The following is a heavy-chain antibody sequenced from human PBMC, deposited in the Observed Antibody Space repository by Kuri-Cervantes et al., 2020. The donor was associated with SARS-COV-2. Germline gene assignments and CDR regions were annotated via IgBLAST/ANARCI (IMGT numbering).Heavy chain of an antibody. J-gene: IGHJ4*02. CDR2: INPDGSYT. Sequence: GESLKISCAVSGYTVSSNYMSWVRQAPGKGLVWVSRINPDGSYTNNADSVKGRFTLSRDNAKNMLFLQMNSLRAEDTAVYYCVRDGDHWNFDYWGQGTLVTVSS. V-gene: IGHV3-74*01. CDR3: VRDGDHWNFDY. CDR1: GYTVSSNY. D-gene: IGHD1-1*01.